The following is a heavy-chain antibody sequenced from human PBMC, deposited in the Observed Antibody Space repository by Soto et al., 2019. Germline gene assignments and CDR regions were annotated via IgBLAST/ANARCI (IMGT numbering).Heavy chain of an antibody. CDR3: ARELKGQLELRDSPGGPIDY. Sequence: QVQLQESGPGLVKPSQTLSLTCTVSGGSISSGGYYWSWIRQHPGKGLEWIGYIYYSGSTYYNPSLKSRVTISVDTSKNQFSLKLSSVTAADTAVYYCARELKGQLELRDSPGGPIDYWGQGTLVTVSS. CDR1: GGSISSGGYY. CDR2: IYYSGST. D-gene: IGHD1-7*01. V-gene: IGHV4-31*03. J-gene: IGHJ4*02.